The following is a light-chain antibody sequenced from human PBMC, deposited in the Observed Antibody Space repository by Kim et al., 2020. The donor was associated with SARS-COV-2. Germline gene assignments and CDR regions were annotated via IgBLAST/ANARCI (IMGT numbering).Light chain of an antibody. V-gene: IGLV7-46*01. CDR1: TGTVTSDHW. CDR3: LLLYSGGRRV. CDR2: DTS. Sequence: QAVVTQEPSLTVSPGGTITLTCGSSTGTVTSDHWPYWLQQKPGQAPRTLIFDTSNKYSWTPARFSGSLLGGQAALTLSGAQPEDVADYYCLLLYSGGRRVFGGGTKVTVL. J-gene: IGLJ3*02.